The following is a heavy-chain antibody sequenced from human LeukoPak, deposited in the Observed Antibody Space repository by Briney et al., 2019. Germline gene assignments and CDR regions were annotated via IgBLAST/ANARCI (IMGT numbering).Heavy chain of an antibody. V-gene: IGHV3-9*03. Sequence: GGSLRLSCAASGFTFDDYAMHWVRQAPGKGLEWVSGISWNSGSIGYADSVKGRFTISRDKAKNSLYLQMNSLRAEDMALYYCAKDSSQYYYDSSGYLGFWGQGTLVTVSS. CDR1: GFTFDDYA. D-gene: IGHD3-22*01. CDR3: AKDSSQYYYDSSGYLGF. CDR2: ISWNSGSI. J-gene: IGHJ4*02.